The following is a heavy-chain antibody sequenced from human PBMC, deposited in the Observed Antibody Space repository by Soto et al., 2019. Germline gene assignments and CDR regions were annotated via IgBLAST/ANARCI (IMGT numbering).Heavy chain of an antibody. CDR2: MNPINGAT. CDR3: GRGPSPRAPAGGTPYYYAMDV. Sequence: AASVKVSCKASGYDFTAYYINWVRQSSVQGLEWMGWMNPINGATGSARRFQGRVSMTRNTATGTAYLELTSLRSDDTAVYYCGRGPSPRAPAGGTPYYYAMDVWGQGTTVTVSS. D-gene: IGHD6-13*01. CDR1: GYDFTAYY. V-gene: IGHV1-8*02. J-gene: IGHJ6*02.